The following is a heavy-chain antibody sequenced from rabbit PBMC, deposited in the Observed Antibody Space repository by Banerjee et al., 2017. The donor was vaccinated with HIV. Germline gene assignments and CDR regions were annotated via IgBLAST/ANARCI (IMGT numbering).Heavy chain of an antibody. CDR2: INTSSGNT. CDR1: GFSFSNKYV. Sequence: QEQLEESGGDLVKPEGSLTLTCTASGFSFSNKYVMCWVRQAPGKGLEWIACINTSSGNTVYASWAKGRFTISKTSSTTVTLQMTSLTAADTATYFCARGGGGYAGYGHGDDAFDPWGPGTLVTVS. D-gene: IGHD7-1*01. V-gene: IGHV1S45*01. J-gene: IGHJ2*01. CDR3: ARGGGGYAGYGHGDDAFDP.